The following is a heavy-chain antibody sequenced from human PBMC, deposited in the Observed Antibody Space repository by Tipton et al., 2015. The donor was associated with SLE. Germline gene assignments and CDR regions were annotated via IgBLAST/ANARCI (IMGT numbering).Heavy chain of an antibody. CDR2: IFYTGST. V-gene: IGHV4-39*07. CDR3: ARRHYSGPFDS. Sequence: TLSLTCTVSGGTITTTSYHWGWIRQPPGKGLEWIGSIFYTGSTYYNPSLKSRVSFSIDTSKHQFSLKLNSVTAADTAVYYCARRHYSGPFDSWGQGTLVTVSS. D-gene: IGHD5-12*01. J-gene: IGHJ4*02. CDR1: GGTITTTSYH.